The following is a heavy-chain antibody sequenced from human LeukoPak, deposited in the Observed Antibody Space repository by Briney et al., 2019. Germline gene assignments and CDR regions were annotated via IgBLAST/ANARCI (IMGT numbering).Heavy chain of an antibody. CDR1: GYSFSSYW. CDR3: ARGQDCSTNSCYAHDAFDI. CDR2: IYTGDSDT. J-gene: IGHJ3*02. V-gene: IGHV5-51*01. D-gene: IGHD2-2*01. Sequence: GESLKISCKGSGYSFSSYWIGWVRQRPGKGLEWMGIIYTGDSDTRYSPSFQGQVTISGDKSISTAYLQWSSLKASDTAMYYCARGQDCSTNSCYAHDAFDIWGQGTMVTVSS.